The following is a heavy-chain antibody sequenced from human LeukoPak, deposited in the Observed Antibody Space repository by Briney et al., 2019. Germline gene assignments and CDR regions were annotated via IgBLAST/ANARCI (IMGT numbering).Heavy chain of an antibody. CDR3: AREFLDCSSTSCYEAGWFDP. CDR2: ISAYNGNT. CDR1: GYTFTSYG. J-gene: IGHJ5*02. D-gene: IGHD2-2*01. V-gene: IGHV1-18*01. Sequence: ASVKVSCKASGYTFTSYGISWVRQAPGQGLEWMGWISAYNGNTNYAQKLQGGVTMTTDTSTSTAYMELRSLRSDDTAVYYCAREFLDCSSTSCYEAGWFDPWGQGTLVTVSS.